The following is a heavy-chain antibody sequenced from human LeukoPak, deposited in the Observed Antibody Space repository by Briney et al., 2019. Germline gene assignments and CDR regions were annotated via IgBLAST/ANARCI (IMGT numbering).Heavy chain of an antibody. Sequence: GGSLRLSCAASGFTFSSYSMNWVRQAPGKGLEWVSSISSSSSYIYYADSVKGRFTISRDNAKNSLYLQMNSLSAEDTAVYYCARGSAAVTAIHGYYYGMDVWGQGTTVTVSS. J-gene: IGHJ6*02. V-gene: IGHV3-21*01. D-gene: IGHD2-21*02. CDR1: GFTFSSYS. CDR2: ISSSSSYI. CDR3: ARGSAAVTAIHGYYYGMDV.